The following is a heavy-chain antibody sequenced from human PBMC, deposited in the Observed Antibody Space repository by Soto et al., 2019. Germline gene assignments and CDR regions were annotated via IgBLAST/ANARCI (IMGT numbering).Heavy chain of an antibody. Sequence: GSLRLSCVASGFSLSDYAVNWVRQAPGKGLEWVSFISSDSRTIYYADSVEGRFTVSRDNARNSVSLQMDSLRDEDAVVYYCARIKLVEWFFINVDVYDMDVWGQGTPVTVSS. D-gene: IGHD3-3*01. CDR1: GFSLSDYA. CDR3: ARIKLVEWFFINVDVYDMDV. CDR2: ISSDSRTI. V-gene: IGHV3-48*02. J-gene: IGHJ6*02.